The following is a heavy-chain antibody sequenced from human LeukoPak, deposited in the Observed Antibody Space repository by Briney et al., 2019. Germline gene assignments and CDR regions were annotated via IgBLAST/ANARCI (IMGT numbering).Heavy chain of an antibody. J-gene: IGHJ4*02. V-gene: IGHV1-2*02. CDR1: GYTFTGYY. D-gene: IGHD1-26*01. CDR2: INPNSGGT. CDR3: ARAQSYYDY. Sequence: ASVKVSCKASGYTFTGYYMRWVRQAPGQGLEWMGWINPNSGGTNYAQDFHGRVTMTRDTSISTVYMELSSLRSEDTAVYYCARAQSYYDYWGQGTLVTVSS.